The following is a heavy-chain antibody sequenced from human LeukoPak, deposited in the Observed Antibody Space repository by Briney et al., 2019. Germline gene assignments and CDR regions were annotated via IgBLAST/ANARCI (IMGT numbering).Heavy chain of an antibody. CDR3: AKDAERGFDYSNSLQY. Sequence: PGGSLRLSCAASGFTYSHYGMHWVRQAPGKGLEWVAVIWSDGTEKYYGDAVKGRFTISRDNSINTLYLQMNSLTGADTAVYYCAKDAERGFDYSNSLQYWGQGTLVTVSS. J-gene: IGHJ4*02. V-gene: IGHV3-33*06. D-gene: IGHD4-11*01. CDR1: GFTYSHYG. CDR2: IWSDGTEK.